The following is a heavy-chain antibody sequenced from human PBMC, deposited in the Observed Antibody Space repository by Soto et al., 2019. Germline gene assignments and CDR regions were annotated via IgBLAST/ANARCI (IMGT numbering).Heavy chain of an antibody. J-gene: IGHJ4*02. V-gene: IGHV4-4*02. CDR3: ASHLVMSGTRGFDK. CDR1: SGSIFSSNW. D-gene: IGHD2-21*01. Sequence: SETLSLTCAVSSGSIFSSNWWSWVRQPPGKGLEWIGETRNSGGANYNPSLQSRVTITVDRSKNHFFLELRSVTAADTAVYYCASHLVMSGTRGFDKGGVGALVTVSS. CDR2: TRNSGGA.